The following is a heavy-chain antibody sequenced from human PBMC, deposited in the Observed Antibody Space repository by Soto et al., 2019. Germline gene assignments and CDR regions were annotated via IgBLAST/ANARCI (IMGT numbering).Heavy chain of an antibody. CDR3: AKDFRELFDY. D-gene: IGHD1-26*01. CDR2: ISYDGSNK. J-gene: IGHJ4*02. Sequence: GGSLRLSCAASGFTFSSYGMHWVRQAPGKGLEWVAVISYDGSNKYYADSVKGRFTISRDNSKNTLYLQMNSLRAEDTAVYYCAKDFRELFDYWGQGTLVTVSS. V-gene: IGHV3-30*18. CDR1: GFTFSSYG.